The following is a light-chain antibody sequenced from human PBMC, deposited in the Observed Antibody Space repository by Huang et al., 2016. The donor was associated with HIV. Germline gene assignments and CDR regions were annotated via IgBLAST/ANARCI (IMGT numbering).Light chain of an antibody. CDR1: ESLLHSDGKTC. V-gene: IGKV2D-29*02. CDR3: MQTIQLPYT. J-gene: IGKJ2*01. Sequence: IVMTQTPLSLSVTPGQPASIYCQSSESLLHSDGKTCLCWYLQKPGQSPQLLIHEVSTRCSGVPDRFSGSGSGTDVTLNISRVEAEDVGIYYCMQTIQLPYTFGQGAKLEIK. CDR2: EVS.